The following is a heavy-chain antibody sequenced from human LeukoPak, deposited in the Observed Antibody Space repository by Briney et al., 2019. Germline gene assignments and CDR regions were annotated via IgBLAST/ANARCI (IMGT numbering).Heavy chain of an antibody. D-gene: IGHD3-22*01. CDR3: VRERTNYYDSSGYY. CDR1: GFTFSSYW. V-gene: IGHV3-7*05. Sequence: PGGSLRLSCAASGFTFSSYWMSWVRQAPGKWLEWVANIKQDGSEKYYVDSVKGRFTISRDNAKNSLYLEMNSLRAEDTAVYYCVRERTNYYDSSGYYWGQGTLVTVSS. CDR2: IKQDGSEK. J-gene: IGHJ4*02.